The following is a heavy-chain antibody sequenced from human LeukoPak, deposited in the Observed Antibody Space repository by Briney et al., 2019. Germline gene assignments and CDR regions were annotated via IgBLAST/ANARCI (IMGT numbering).Heavy chain of an antibody. Sequence: GGSLRLSCAAPGFTFSSYWMHWGRQAPGKGLEWVAFIRYDGSSKYYADSVKGRFTISRDNSKNTLYLQMNSLRAEDTAVYYCAKDPDELLWFGELSYWGQGTLVTVSS. CDR2: IRYDGSSK. D-gene: IGHD3-10*01. J-gene: IGHJ4*02. CDR3: AKDPDELLWFGELSY. V-gene: IGHV3-30*02. CDR1: GFTFSSYW.